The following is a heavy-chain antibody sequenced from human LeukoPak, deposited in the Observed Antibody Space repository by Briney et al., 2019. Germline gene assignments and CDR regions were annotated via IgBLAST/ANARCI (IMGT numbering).Heavy chain of an antibody. CDR2: IWYDGSRS. CDR1: GFTFRSYS. V-gene: IGHV3-30*04. CDR3: TRDAADYFDSSASFDY. J-gene: IGHJ4*02. D-gene: IGHD3-22*01. Sequence: SGKSLRLSCAASGFTFRSYSMHWVRQAPGQGLEWVAVIWYDGSRSDHADSVKGRFTISRDNSKNTLFLQMNSLRGEDTAVYYCTRDAADYFDSSASFDYWGQGTLVTVSS.